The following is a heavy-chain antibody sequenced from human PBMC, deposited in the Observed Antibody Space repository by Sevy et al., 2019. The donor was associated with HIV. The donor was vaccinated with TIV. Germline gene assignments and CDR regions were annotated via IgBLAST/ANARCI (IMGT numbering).Heavy chain of an antibody. V-gene: IGHV3-7*01. D-gene: IGHD5-18*01. CDR1: GFTFSNYW. CDR3: AREELTWIQLWP. CDR2: INQDGSEK. Sequence: GGSLRLSCAASGFTFSNYWMSWVRQTPEKGLEWVANINQDGSEKYYVDSVKGRFTISRDNATNSVFLQMTSLRAEDTAMYYCAREELTWIQLWPWGQGTLVTVSS. J-gene: IGHJ1*01.